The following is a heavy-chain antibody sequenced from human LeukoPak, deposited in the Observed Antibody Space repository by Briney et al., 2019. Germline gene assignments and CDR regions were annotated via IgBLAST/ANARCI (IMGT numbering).Heavy chain of an antibody. V-gene: IGHV3-30*02. D-gene: IGHD6-19*01. Sequence: PGGSLRLSCAASGFTFSSYGMHWVRQAPGKGLEWVAFIRYDGSNKYYADSVKGRLTISRDNSKNTLYLQMNSLRAEDTAVYYCATQSSGWSWGHAFDICGQGTMVTVSS. CDR1: GFTFSSYG. J-gene: IGHJ3*02. CDR2: IRYDGSNK. CDR3: ATQSSGWSWGHAFDI.